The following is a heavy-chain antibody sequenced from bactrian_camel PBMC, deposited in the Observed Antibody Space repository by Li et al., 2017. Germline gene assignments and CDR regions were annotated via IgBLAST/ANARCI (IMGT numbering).Heavy chain of an antibody. Sequence: VESGGGSVQAGGSLRLSCAASGYTHAIYRMAWFRLAPGKEREGVVALASDGSTWYADSVKGRFTIPKDNAKNTLVLQMDSLKPEDTAMYYCAADPLLVACGVYFYRGVEDDFAYWGQGTQVTVS. CDR3: AADPLLVACGVYFYRGVEDDFAY. D-gene: IGHD2*01. V-gene: IGHV3S55*01. CDR2: LASDGST. J-gene: IGHJ6*01. CDR1: GYTHAIYR.